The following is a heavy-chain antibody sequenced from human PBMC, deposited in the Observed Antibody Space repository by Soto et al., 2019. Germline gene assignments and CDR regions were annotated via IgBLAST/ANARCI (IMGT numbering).Heavy chain of an antibody. CDR1: GGSISSGGYY. CDR3: ARVSLLVGRHYDY. J-gene: IGHJ4*02. V-gene: IGHV4-31*03. CDR2: IYYSGGT. Sequence: SETLSLTCTVSGGSISSGGYYWSWLRQHPGKGLEWIGHIYYSGGTHYNPSLKSRVAVSRDTTKNQFSLKLSSVTVADTAVYFCARVSLLVGRHYDYWGQGALVTVSS.